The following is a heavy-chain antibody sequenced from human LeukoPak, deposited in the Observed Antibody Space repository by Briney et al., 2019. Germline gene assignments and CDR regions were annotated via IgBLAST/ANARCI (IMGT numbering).Heavy chain of an antibody. CDR2: IKQDGSEK. CDR1: GFTFSSYW. J-gene: IGHJ5*02. Sequence: PGGSLRLSCAASGFTFSSYWMSWVRQAPGKGLEWVANIKQDGSEKYYVDSVKGRFTISRDNAKNSLYLQMNSLRAEDTAVYYCARLEGSISPRENWFDPWGQGTLVTVSS. D-gene: IGHD3-3*01. CDR3: ARLEGSISPRENWFDP. V-gene: IGHV3-7*01.